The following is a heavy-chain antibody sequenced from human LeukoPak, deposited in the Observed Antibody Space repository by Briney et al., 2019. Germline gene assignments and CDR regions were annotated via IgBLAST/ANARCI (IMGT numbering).Heavy chain of an antibody. CDR1: GGPFSRYY. CDR2: INHRGDT. J-gene: IGHJ4*03. CDR3: ARGPTISETGYFDY. D-gene: IGHD1-1*01. Sequence: PSETLSLTCAVYGGPFSRYYWSWIRQSPGKGLEWIAEINHRGDTNYNPSVKSRVTISVDTSKNQFSLKVTSLTAADTAVYFCARGPTISETGYFDYWGQGTLVTVSS. V-gene: IGHV4-34*01.